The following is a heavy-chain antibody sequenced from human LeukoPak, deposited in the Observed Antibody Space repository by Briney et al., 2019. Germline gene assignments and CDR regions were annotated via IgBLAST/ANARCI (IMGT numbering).Heavy chain of an antibody. J-gene: IGHJ1*01. Sequence: PSETLSLTCTVSGGSISSYYWSWIRQPAGKGLEWIGRIYTSGSTNYNPSLKSRVTISLDTSKNQFSLKLNSVTAADTAVYYCARTMVRGAPGALPHWGQGTLVTVSS. D-gene: IGHD3-10*01. V-gene: IGHV4-4*07. CDR2: IYTSGST. CDR3: ARTMVRGAPGALPH. CDR1: GGSISSYY.